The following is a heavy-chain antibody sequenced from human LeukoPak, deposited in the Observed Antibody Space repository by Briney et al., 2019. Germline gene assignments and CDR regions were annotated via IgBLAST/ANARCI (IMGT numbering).Heavy chain of an antibody. D-gene: IGHD2-15*01. Sequence: SETLSLTCTVSAGSISGYYSTWIRQPPGKGLEWIGNIYYTGNTDYNRYLNSRVTISIDPSKNQFSLKLSSATAADTALYYCARERVIATTYDAFDIWGQGTMVTVSS. CDR1: AGSISGYY. CDR2: IYYTGNT. CDR3: ARERVIATTYDAFDI. V-gene: IGHV4-59*01. J-gene: IGHJ3*02.